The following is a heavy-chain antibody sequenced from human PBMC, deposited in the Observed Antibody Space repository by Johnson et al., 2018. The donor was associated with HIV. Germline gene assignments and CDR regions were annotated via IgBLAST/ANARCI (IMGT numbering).Heavy chain of an antibody. CDR1: GFTFSNAW. Sequence: VQLVESGGGLVKPGGSLRLSCAASGFTFSNAWMSWVRQAPGKGLEWVGRIKSKTAGGTTDYAAPVKGRFPISRDDSKNTLYLQMNSRKTEDTAVYYCARVTGDSSSWYVGAFDIWGQGTMVTVSS. CDR2: IKSKTAGGTT. V-gene: IGHV3-15*01. J-gene: IGHJ3*02. CDR3: ARVTGDSSSWYVGAFDI. D-gene: IGHD6-13*01.